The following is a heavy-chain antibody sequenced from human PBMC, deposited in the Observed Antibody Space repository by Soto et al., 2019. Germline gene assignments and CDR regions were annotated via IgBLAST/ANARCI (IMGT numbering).Heavy chain of an antibody. CDR3: ASTLPTDIMSVGLVRSRKQRRVDP. Sequence: QVQLVQSGAEVKKPGSSVKVSCKASGGTFSSYAISWVRQAPGQGLEWMGGIIPIFGTANYAPKFQGRVTITADKSTSTGYMDLSSLSSEETVVYDCASTLPTDIMSVGLVRSRKQRRVDPGGQGTLDTVSS. CDR1: GGTFSSYA. V-gene: IGHV1-69*06. D-gene: IGHD3-10*01. CDR2: IIPIFGTA. J-gene: IGHJ5*02.